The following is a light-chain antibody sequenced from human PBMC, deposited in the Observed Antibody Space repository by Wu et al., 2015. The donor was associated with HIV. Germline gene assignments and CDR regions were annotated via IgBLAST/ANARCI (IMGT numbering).Light chain of an antibody. J-gene: IGKJ1*01. CDR3: QQYGSSQWT. V-gene: IGKV3-20*01. CDR1: YRVLRSGN. Sequence: TLSCRASYRVLRSGNLAWYQQHLARLPTTPPCFSASSRATGIPDRFSGSGSGTEFTLTISRLEPEDFAVYYCQQYGSSQWTFGQGTKVEIK. CDR2: SAS.